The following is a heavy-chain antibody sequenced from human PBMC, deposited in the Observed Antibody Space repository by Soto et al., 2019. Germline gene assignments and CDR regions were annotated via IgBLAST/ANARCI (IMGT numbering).Heavy chain of an antibody. CDR2: IWYDGSNK. Sequence: QVQLVESGGGVVQPGRSLRLSCAASGFTFSSYGMHWVRQAPGKGLEWVAVIWYDGSNKYYADSVKGRFTISRDNSKNTLYLQMNSQRAEDTAVYYCARDALLGYSSSSLIDYWGQGTLVTVSS. J-gene: IGHJ4*02. CDR1: GFTFSSYG. V-gene: IGHV3-33*01. D-gene: IGHD6-6*01. CDR3: ARDALLGYSSSSLIDY.